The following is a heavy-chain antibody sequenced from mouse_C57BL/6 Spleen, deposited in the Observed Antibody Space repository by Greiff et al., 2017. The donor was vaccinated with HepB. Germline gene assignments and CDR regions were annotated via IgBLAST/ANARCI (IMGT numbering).Heavy chain of an antibody. V-gene: IGHV1-15*01. J-gene: IGHJ3*01. Sequence: LVESGAELVRPGASVTLSCKASGYTFTDYEMHWVKQTPVHGLEWIGAIDPETGGTAYNQKFKGKAILTADKSSSTAYMELRSLTSEDSAVYYCTLYVLWGQGTLVTVSA. CDR1: GYTFTDYE. CDR2: IDPETGGT. D-gene: IGHD2-3*01. CDR3: TLYVL.